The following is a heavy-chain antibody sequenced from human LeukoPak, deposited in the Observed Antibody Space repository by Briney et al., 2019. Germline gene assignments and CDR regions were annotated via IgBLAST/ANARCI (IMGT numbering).Heavy chain of an antibody. CDR3: AVGLDIAMPGKVPTG. D-gene: IGHD6-19*01. V-gene: IGHV1-2*02. Sequence: GASVKVSCKTFGHTFTTYDIYWVRQATGQGLEWMGWLDPKSGGTKYAQRFQGRVTMTWDTSISTAYMDLARLRSDDTAVYYCAVGLDIAMPGKVPTGWGQGTLVTVSS. CDR2: LDPKSGGT. CDR1: GHTFTTYD. J-gene: IGHJ4*02.